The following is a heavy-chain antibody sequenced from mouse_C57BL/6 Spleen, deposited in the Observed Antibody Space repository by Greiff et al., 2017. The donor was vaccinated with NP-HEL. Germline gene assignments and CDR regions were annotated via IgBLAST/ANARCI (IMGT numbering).Heavy chain of an antibody. V-gene: IGHV5-6*01. CDR1: GFTFSSYG. CDR3: ARPNSIYAMDY. Sequence: EVMLVESGGDLVKPGGSLKLSCAASGFTFSSYGMSWVRQTPDKRLEWVATISSGGSYTYYPDSVKGRFTISRDNAKNTLYLQMSSLKSEDTAMYYCARPNSIYAMDYWGQGTSVTVSS. J-gene: IGHJ4*01. D-gene: IGHD2-10*02. CDR2: ISSGGSYT.